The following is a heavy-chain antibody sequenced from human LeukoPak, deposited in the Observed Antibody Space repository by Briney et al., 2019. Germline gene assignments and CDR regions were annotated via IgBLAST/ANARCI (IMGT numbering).Heavy chain of an antibody. CDR2: IYGDGRT. V-gene: IGHV3-66*01. Sequence: GGSLRLSCVVSGFSVSNNYIIWVRQAPGNGLERVSVIYGDGRTSHSASVRGRFTISRDNSKNTLSLQMNSLRAEDTAVYYCAGDRSYDSSGPDYWGQGTQVTVSS. J-gene: IGHJ4*02. D-gene: IGHD3-22*01. CDR1: GFSVSNNY. CDR3: AGDRSYDSSGPDY.